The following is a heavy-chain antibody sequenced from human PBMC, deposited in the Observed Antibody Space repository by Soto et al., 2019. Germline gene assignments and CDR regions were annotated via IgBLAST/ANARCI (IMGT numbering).Heavy chain of an antibody. J-gene: IGHJ5*02. V-gene: IGHV3-30-3*01. CDR1: GFTFSSYA. CDR3: ARFSDGPPA. Sequence: PVGSLRLSCAASGFTFSSYAMHWVRQAPGKGLEWVAVISYDGSNKYYADSVKGRFTISRDNSKNTLYLQMNSLRAEDTAVYYCARFSDGPPAWGQGTLVTVSS. CDR2: ISYDGSNK.